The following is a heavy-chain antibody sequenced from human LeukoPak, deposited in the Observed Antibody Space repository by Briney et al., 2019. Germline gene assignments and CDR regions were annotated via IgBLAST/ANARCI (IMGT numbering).Heavy chain of an antibody. CDR3: AREDDTGRYMGDDAFDI. CDR2: IIPMSDTA. Sequence: ASVKVSCKASGYTFTSYGISWVRRAPGQGLEWMGGIIPMSDTANYPQKFRGRLTITADIPTSTVYMELSSLRSEDTAVYYCAREDDTGRYMGDDAFDIWGQGTMVTVSS. J-gene: IGHJ3*02. D-gene: IGHD1-26*01. CDR1: GYTFTSYG. V-gene: IGHV1-69*06.